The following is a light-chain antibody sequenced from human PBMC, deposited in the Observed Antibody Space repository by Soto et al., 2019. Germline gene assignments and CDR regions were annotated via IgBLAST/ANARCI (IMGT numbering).Light chain of an antibody. CDR2: AAS. CDR3: QPSSGTPRA. CDR1: QGINTY. J-gene: IGKJ1*01. V-gene: IGKV1-39*01. Sequence: DIQMTQSPPSLSASLGDSVTITCRTSQGINTYLNWYQQKPGKAPKVLIYAASRLQSGVPSRFSGSGSGTDFTLTITSLQREDFGIYYCQPSSGTPRAFGQGTKVEIK.